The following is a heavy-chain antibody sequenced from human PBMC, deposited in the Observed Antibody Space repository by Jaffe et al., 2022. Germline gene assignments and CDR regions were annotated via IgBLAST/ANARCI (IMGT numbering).Heavy chain of an antibody. CDR1: GFTFSNAW. CDR3: TTQFYDFWSGYVYI. CDR2: IKSKTDGGTT. Sequence: EVQLVESGGGLVKPGGSLRLSCAASGFTFSNAWMSWVRQAPGKGLEWVGRIKSKTDGGTTDYAAPVKGRFTISRDDSKNTLYLQMNSLKTEDTAVYYCTTQFYDFWSGYVYIWGQGTMVTVSS. J-gene: IGHJ3*02. D-gene: IGHD3-3*01. V-gene: IGHV3-15*01.